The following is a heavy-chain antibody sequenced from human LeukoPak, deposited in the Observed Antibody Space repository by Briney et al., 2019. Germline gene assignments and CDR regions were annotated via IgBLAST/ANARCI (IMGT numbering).Heavy chain of an antibody. J-gene: IGHJ4*02. CDR2: ISGSGGST. CDR3: AKGVWTDYTITHFDY. V-gene: IGHV3-23*01. D-gene: IGHD3/OR15-3a*01. CDR1: GYTFTSYA. Sequence: GGSLSLSCAASGYTFTSYAMRWLRQAPGQGLEWVSAISGSGGSTHYADSVKGRFTLSRDNSKNTLYLQMHSLRAEDTAVYYCAKGVWTDYTITHFDYWGQGTLVTVSS.